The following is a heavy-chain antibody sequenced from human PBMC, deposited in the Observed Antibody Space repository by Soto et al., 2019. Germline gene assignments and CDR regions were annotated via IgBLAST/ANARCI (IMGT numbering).Heavy chain of an antibody. V-gene: IGHV4-31*03. CDR3: ARVRDSFGLDV. CDR1: GGSITGAYY. D-gene: IGHD2-15*01. Sequence: SETLSLTCRLSGGSITGAYYWNWIRQHPGKGMEWIGSIHYRGSTYYNPSLKTRITISLDRSNNQFSLNLSSVTAADTAVYYCARVRDSFGLDVWGQGTTVTVSS. CDR2: IHYRGST. J-gene: IGHJ6*02.